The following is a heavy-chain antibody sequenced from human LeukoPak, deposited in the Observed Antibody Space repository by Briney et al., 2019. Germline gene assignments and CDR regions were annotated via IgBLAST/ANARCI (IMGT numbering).Heavy chain of an antibody. Sequence: SETLSLTCTVSGGSISGYYWSWIRQPPGKGLEWIGYIYYSGTTKYNPSLKSRVTISIDTSKNHFSLKLSSETAADTAVYYCARQKYYDFSTLYALDNWGQETMVTVSS. D-gene: IGHD3-3*01. CDR3: ARQKYYDFSTLYALDN. J-gene: IGHJ3*02. CDR2: IYYSGTT. V-gene: IGHV4-59*08. CDR1: GGSISGYY.